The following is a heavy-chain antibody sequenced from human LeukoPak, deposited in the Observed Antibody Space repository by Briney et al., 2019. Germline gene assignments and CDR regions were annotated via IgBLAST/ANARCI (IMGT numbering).Heavy chain of an antibody. CDR1: GFTFSSYG. V-gene: IGHV3-33*08. Sequence: PGGSLRLSCSASGFTFSSYGMHWVRQAPGQGLEWVAVIWYDGNTKYYADSVKGRFTIYRDNSKNTLLLEMNTLRAEDTGVYYCTRGPALGARGAHLDYWGQAILVTVSS. D-gene: IGHD3-10*01. CDR3: TRGPALGARGAHLDY. CDR2: IWYDGNTK. J-gene: IGHJ4*02.